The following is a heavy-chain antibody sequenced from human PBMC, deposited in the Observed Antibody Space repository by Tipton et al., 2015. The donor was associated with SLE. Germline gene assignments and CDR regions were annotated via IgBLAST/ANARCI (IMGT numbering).Heavy chain of an antibody. D-gene: IGHD2-2*01. CDR3: AKIHIVVVPAAEPLDY. CDR1: GFTFSSYA. Sequence: SLRLSCAASGFTFSSYAMSWVRQAPGKGLEWVSAISGSGGSTYYADSVKGRFTISRDNSKNTLYLQMNSLRAEDTAVYYCAKIHIVVVPAAEPLDYWGQGTLVTVSS. V-gene: IGHV3-23*01. CDR2: ISGSGGST. J-gene: IGHJ4*02.